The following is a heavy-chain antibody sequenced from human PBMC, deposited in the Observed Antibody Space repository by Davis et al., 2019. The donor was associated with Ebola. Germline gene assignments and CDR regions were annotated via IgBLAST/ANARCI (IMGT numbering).Heavy chain of an antibody. Sequence: GESLKISCAASGFTFTSAWMSWVRQTPGKGLEWLSYISSSGNTLYYADSVKGRFTISRDNAENSLYLQMTSLRDEDTAVYYCASSWDYWGQGTLVTVST. J-gene: IGHJ4*02. CDR1: GFTFTSAW. D-gene: IGHD6-6*01. V-gene: IGHV3-48*02. CDR2: ISSSGNTL. CDR3: ASSWDY.